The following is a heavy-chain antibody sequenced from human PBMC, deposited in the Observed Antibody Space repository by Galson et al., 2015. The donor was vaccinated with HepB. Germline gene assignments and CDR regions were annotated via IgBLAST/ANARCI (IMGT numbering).Heavy chain of an antibody. CDR1: GYTFTSYG. D-gene: IGHD3-10*01. CDR3: AGMVRGVPHY. CDR2: ISAYNGNT. Sequence: SVKVSCKASGYTFTSYGISWVRQAPGQGLEWMGWISAYNGNTNYAQKLQGRVTMTTDTSASTAYMELRSLRSDDTAAYYCAGMVRGVPHYWGQGTLVTVSS. J-gene: IGHJ4*02. V-gene: IGHV1-18*04.